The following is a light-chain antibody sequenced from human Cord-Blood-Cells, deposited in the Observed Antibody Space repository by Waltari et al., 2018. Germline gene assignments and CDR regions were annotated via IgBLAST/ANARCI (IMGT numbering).Light chain of an antibody. CDR1: SSDVGRYNL. V-gene: IGLV2-23*03. CDR2: EGS. CDR3: CSYAGSSTFHVV. J-gene: IGLJ2*01. Sequence: QSALTQPASVSGSPGQSITISCTGTSSDVGRYNLVSWYQQHPGKAPKLMIYEGSKRPSGVSNRFSGSKSGNTASLTISVLQAEDEADYYCCSYAGSSTFHVVFGGGTKLTVL.